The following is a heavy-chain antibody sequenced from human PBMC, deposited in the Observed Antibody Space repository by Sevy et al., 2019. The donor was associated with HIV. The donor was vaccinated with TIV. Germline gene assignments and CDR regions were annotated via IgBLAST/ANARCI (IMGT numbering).Heavy chain of an antibody. CDR2: FDPEDGET. D-gene: IGHD3-22*01. J-gene: IGHJ4*02. CDR1: GYTLSQVS. CDR3: AITKAYCDSSGCPFDY. V-gene: IGHV1-24*01. Sequence: ASVKVSCKVSGYTLSQVSMHWVRQVPGKGLEWMGSFDPEDGETIYAQKFQGRLTMTEDTSTDTAYMELSSLKSEDTAVFYCAITKAYCDSSGCPFDYWGQGTLFTVSS.